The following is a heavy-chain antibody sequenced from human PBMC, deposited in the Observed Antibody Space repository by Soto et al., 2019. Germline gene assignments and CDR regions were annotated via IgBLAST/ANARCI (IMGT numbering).Heavy chain of an antibody. CDR2: IHYSGNT. J-gene: IGHJ6*02. D-gene: IGHD6-13*01. CDR3: ARARVPYSSTWYRYEYYGMDI. CDR1: GDSISSSSYY. V-gene: IGHV4-31*03. Sequence: SETLSLTCTVSGDSISSSSYYWSWIRQHPGKGLEWIGYIHYSGNTRYNPSLKSRLTISVDTSKNQFSLMLSSLTAADTAVYFCARARVPYSSTWYRYEYYGMDIWGQGTTVTVSS.